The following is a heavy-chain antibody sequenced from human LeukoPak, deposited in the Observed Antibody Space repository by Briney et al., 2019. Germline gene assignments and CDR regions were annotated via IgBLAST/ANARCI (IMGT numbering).Heavy chain of an antibody. V-gene: IGHV1-24*01. CDR1: GYTLTELS. Sequence: ASVKVSCKVSGYTLTELSMHWVRQAPGKGLEWMGGFDPEDGVTIYAQKFQGRVTMTEDTSTDTAYMELSSLRSEDTAVYYCATAATDGSGSYNIYWGQGTLVTVSS. J-gene: IGHJ4*02. CDR3: ATAATDGSGSYNIY. CDR2: FDPEDGVT. D-gene: IGHD3-10*01.